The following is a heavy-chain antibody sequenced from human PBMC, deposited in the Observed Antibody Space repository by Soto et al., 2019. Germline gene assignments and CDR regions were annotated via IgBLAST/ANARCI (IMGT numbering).Heavy chain of an antibody. Sequence: QVRLVQSGAEVKKPGASVKVSCKASGYIFTNYYIHWVRQAPGQGLEWMAIINPNGGSTNCAQEFQGRITLTRDTSTSTVYMDLSSLTSEDTAVYYCERGLYSGDNWGQGTLVTVSS. CDR3: ERGLYSGDN. V-gene: IGHV1-46*01. J-gene: IGHJ4*02. CDR2: INPNGGST. D-gene: IGHD2-21*01. CDR1: GYIFTNYY.